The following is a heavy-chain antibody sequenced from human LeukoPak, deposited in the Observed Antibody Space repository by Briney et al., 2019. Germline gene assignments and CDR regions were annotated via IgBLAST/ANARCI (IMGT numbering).Heavy chain of an antibody. D-gene: IGHD5-12*01. V-gene: IGHV5-51*01. CDR1: GYSFTTYW. Sequence: GESLKISCKGSGYSFTTYWIGWVRQMPGKGLEWMGIIYPGDSNTRYSPSFQGQVTISVDKSINTAYLQWSSLKASDTAMYYCASRPRRGMVATTRDAFDIWGQGTMVTVSS. J-gene: IGHJ3*02. CDR2: IYPGDSNT. CDR3: ASRPRRGMVATTRDAFDI.